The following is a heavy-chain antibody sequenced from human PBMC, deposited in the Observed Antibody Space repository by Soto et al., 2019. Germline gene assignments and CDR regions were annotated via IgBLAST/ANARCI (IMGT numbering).Heavy chain of an antibody. Sequence: QVQLQESGPGLVKPSETLSLTCTVSGGSISSNYWSWIRQPPGKGLEWIGYIYYSGSTKYNPSLKSRDTISIDTSKNQFSLKLSSVTAADTAVYYCATHYYGSGSYYAYWGQGTLVTVSS. J-gene: IGHJ4*02. CDR1: GGSISSNY. CDR3: ATHYYGSGSYYAY. V-gene: IGHV4-59*08. CDR2: IYYSGST. D-gene: IGHD3-10*01.